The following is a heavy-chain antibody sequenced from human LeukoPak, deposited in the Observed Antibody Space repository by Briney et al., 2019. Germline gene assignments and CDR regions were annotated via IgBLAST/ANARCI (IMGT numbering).Heavy chain of an antibody. CDR1: GFSFSSYE. V-gene: IGHV3-48*03. CDR2: ISSSGSTI. J-gene: IGHJ4*02. D-gene: IGHD6-6*01. CDR3: ARVLAFEYSSNHLDY. Sequence: GGSLRLSCAASGFSFSSYERNWVRQAPGKGLEWVSYISSSGSTIYYADSVKGGFTISRDNAKNSLYLQMNSLTAKHTAVYYCARVLAFEYSSNHLDYWGPGTLVTVSS.